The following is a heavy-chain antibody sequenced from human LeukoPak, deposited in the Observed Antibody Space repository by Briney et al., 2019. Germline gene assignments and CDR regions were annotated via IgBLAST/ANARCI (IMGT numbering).Heavy chain of an antibody. V-gene: IGHV4-30-2*01. J-gene: IGHJ6*02. D-gene: IGHD3-22*01. CDR1: GFTFSSYA. CDR3: ARASGYYDSSGYLLYYYGMDV. Sequence: LSCAASGFTFSSYAMSWVRQPPGKGLEWIGYIYHSGSTYYNPSLKSRVTISVDRSKNQFSLKLSSVTAADTAVYYCARASGYYDSSGYLLYYYGMDVWGQGTTVTVSS. CDR2: IYHSGST.